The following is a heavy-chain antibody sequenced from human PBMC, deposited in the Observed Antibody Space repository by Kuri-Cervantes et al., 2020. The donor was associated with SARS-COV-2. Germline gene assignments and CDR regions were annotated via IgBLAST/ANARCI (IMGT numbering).Heavy chain of an antibody. CDR2: ITPILGIA. D-gene: IGHD2-2*01. V-gene: IGHV1-69*10. CDR1: GGTFSSYA. J-gene: IGHJ6*02. Sequence: SVKVSCKASGGTFSSYAINWVRQAPGQGLEWMGGITPILGIANYAQKFQGRVTITADKSTSTAYMELSSLRAEDTAVYYCAKEGSSTSSGMDVWGQGTTVTVSS. CDR3: AKEGSSTSSGMDV.